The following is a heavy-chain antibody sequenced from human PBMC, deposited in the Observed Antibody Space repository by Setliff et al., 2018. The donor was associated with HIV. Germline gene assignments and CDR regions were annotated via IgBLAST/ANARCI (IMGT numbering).Heavy chain of an antibody. CDR2: ISGSGGNT. CDR3: ARVDNSGYSVY. CDR1: GFTFMNYA. Sequence: GGSLRLSCAASGFTFMNYAMSWVRQAPGKGLAWVSTISGSGGNTYYADSVKGRFTISRDNSNNMLFLQMNSLRTEDTAVYYCARVDNSGYSVYWGQGTLVTVSS. D-gene: IGHD3-22*01. V-gene: IGHV3-23*01. J-gene: IGHJ4*02.